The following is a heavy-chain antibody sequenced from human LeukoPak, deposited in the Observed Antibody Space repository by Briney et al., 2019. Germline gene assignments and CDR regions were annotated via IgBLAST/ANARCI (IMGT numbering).Heavy chain of an antibody. V-gene: IGHV3-23*01. CDR3: AKSFRTYDSSGYYAFDS. CDR2: STGSGPT. Sequence: GGSLRLSCVASGFTFSNCAMSWVRQAPGKGLEWVSSSTGSGPTHHADSVQGRFTISRDNSKNTLYLQMNSLRAEDTAIYHCAKSFRTYDSSGYYAFDSWGQGILVTVPS. D-gene: IGHD3-22*01. CDR1: GFTFSNCA. J-gene: IGHJ4*02.